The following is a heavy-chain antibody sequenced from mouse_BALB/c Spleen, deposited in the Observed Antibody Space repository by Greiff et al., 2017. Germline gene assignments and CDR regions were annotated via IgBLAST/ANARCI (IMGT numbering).Heavy chain of an antibody. Sequence: EVQRVESGGGLVQPGGSRKLSCAASGFTFSSFGMHWVRQAPEKGLEWVAYISSGSSTIYYADTVKGRFTISRDNPKNTLFLQMTSLRSEDTAMYYCVCSLYYGSSYLYAMDYWGQGTSVTVSS. V-gene: IGHV5-17*02. CDR2: ISSGSSTI. CDR3: VCSLYYGSSYLYAMDY. D-gene: IGHD1-1*01. J-gene: IGHJ4*01. CDR1: GFTFSSFG.